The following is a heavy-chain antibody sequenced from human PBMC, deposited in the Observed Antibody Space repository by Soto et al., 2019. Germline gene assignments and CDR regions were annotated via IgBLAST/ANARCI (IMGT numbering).Heavy chain of an antibody. CDR3: VRDGTKTLRDWFDP. J-gene: IGHJ5*02. CDR2: IYATGTT. V-gene: IGHV4-4*07. CDR1: GASISGFY. Sequence: SETLSLTCTVSGASISGFYWSWIQKSAGKGLEWIGRIYATGTTDYNPSLKSRVMMSVDTSKKQFSLKLRSVTAADTAVYYCVRDGTKTLRDWFDPWGQGISVTVSA. D-gene: IGHD1-1*01.